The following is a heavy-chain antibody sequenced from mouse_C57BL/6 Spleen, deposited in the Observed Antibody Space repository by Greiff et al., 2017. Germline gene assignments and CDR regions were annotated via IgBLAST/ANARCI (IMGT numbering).Heavy chain of an antibody. Sequence: VQLQQSGPGLVKPSQSLSLTCSVTGYSITSGYYWNWIRQFPGNKLEWMGYISYDGSNNYNPSLKNRISITRDTSKNQFFLKLNSVTTEDTATYYCAFCYGSRRWYFDVWGTGTTVTVSS. D-gene: IGHD1-1*01. V-gene: IGHV3-6*01. J-gene: IGHJ1*03. CDR2: ISYDGSN. CDR1: GYSITSGYY. CDR3: AFCYGSRRWYFDV.